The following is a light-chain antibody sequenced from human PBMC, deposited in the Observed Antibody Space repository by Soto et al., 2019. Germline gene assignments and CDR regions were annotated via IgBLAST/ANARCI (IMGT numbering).Light chain of an antibody. CDR1: SSNIGSNT. J-gene: IGLJ2*01. Sequence: QSVLTQPPSASGTPGQRVTISCSGSSSNIGSNTVNWYQQLPGTAPKLLIYSNNQRPSGVPDRFSGSKSGTSASLAISGRQSEDEADYYCAAWDDSLNVVFGGGTKLTVL. V-gene: IGLV1-44*01. CDR2: SNN. CDR3: AAWDDSLNVV.